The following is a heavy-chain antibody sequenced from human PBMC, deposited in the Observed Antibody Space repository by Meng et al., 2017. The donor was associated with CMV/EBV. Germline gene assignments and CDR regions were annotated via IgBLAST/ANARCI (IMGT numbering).Heavy chain of an antibody. CDR1: GFTFSSYS. J-gene: IGHJ5*02. CDR3: ARAALWSGSIWFDP. Sequence: GESLKISCAASGFTFSSYSMNWVRQAPGKGLEWVSYISSSSSTIYYADSVKGRFTISRDNAKNSLYLQMNSLRAEDTAVYYCARAALWSGSIWFDPWGQGTLVTVSS. V-gene: IGHV3-48*04. CDR2: ISSSSSTI. D-gene: IGHD3-3*01.